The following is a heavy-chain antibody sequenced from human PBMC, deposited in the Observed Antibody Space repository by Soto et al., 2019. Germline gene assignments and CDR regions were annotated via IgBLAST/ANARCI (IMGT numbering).Heavy chain of an antibody. V-gene: IGHV1-58*01. CDR2: IVVGSGNT. D-gene: IGHD3-22*01. CDR1: GFTFTSSA. J-gene: IGHJ4*02. Sequence: VASVKVSCKASGFTFTSSAVQWVRQARGQRLEWIGWIVVGSGNTNYAQKFQERVTITRDMSTSTAYMELSSLRSEDTAVYYCAAIPSYYYDSSGYPRIWGQGTLVTVSS. CDR3: AAIPSYYYDSSGYPRI.